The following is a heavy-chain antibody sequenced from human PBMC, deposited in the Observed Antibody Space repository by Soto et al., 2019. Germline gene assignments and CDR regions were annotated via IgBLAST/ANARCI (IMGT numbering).Heavy chain of an antibody. V-gene: IGHV4-59*01. J-gene: IGHJ4*02. CDR3: ARGAADTAMVDS. Sequence: SETLSLTCTVSGGSIRSYYWTWIRQPPGKGLEWLGYIFYSGSTFYNPSLKSRVTISIHTSKSQFSLQLTSVTAADTAVYYCARGAADTAMVDSWGQGTLVTVS. D-gene: IGHD5-18*01. CDR1: GGSIRSYY. CDR2: IFYSGST.